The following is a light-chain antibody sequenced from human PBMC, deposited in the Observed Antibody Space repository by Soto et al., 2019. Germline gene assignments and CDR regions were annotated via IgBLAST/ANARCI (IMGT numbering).Light chain of an antibody. J-gene: IGLJ1*01. Sequence: SALTQPRSVSGSPGQSVTISCTGASSDVGNYNYVSWYQQHPDKAPKLMIYDVNKRPSGVPDRFSGSKSGNTASLTISGLQAEDEADYYCCSYAGSSTYVFGSGTKVTVL. CDR3: CSYAGSSTYV. CDR2: DVN. CDR1: SSDVGNYNY. V-gene: IGLV2-11*01.